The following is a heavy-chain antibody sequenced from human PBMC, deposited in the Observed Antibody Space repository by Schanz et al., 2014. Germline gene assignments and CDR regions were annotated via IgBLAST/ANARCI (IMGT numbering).Heavy chain of an antibody. CDR2: INHGGST. J-gene: IGHJ4*02. V-gene: IGHV4-34*01. Sequence: QVQLQQWGAGLLKPSETLSLTCAVYGGSFSGYYWSWIRQPPGKGLEWIAEINHGGSTNYNPSLKSRVTISVDPSKTQFSLKLRSVTAADTAVYYCARAARRTRVVPLYFDYWGQGTLXTVSS. D-gene: IGHD2-2*01. CDR3: ARAARRTRVVPLYFDY. CDR1: GGSFSGYY.